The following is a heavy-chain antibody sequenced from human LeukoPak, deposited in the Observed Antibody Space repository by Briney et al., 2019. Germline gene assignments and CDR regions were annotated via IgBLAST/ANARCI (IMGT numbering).Heavy chain of an antibody. J-gene: IGHJ6*03. V-gene: IGHV1-8*02. Sequence: ASVKVSCKASGYTFTSYDINWVRQATGQGLEWMGWMNPNSGNTGYAQKFQDRVTMTKDTSTSTALMELRSLRSDDTAVYYCARSEKAYCGGVCDNYHMDVWGKGTTVTVSS. CDR3: ARSEKAYCGGVCDNYHMDV. CDR1: GYTFTSYD. CDR2: MNPNSGNT. D-gene: IGHD2-21*02.